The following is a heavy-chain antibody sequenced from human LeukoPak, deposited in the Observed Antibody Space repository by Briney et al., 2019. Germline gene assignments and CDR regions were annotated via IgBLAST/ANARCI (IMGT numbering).Heavy chain of an antibody. CDR1: GFTVSSNY. J-gene: IGHJ4*02. V-gene: IGHV3-53*01. D-gene: IGHD3-22*01. CDR3: ARRSYDSSGYYSS. Sequence: GGSLRLSCAASGFTVSSNYMSWVRQAPGKGLEWVSVIYSGGSTYYADYVKGRFTISRDNSKNTLYLQMNSLRAEDTAVYYCARRSYDSSGYYSSWGQGTLVTVSS. CDR2: IYSGGST.